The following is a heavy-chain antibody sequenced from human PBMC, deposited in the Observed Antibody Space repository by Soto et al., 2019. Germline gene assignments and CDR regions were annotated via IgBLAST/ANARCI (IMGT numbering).Heavy chain of an antibody. CDR2: IYYSGTT. D-gene: IGHD3-22*01. V-gene: IGHV4-30-4*01. Sequence: SETLSLTCSVSGGSINSYTNYWSWIRQTPSRGLEWIGYIYYSGTTYYNPSLKSRVTISIDTSKNQFSLSLTSVVAADTAVYYCFREIVDSFDSSGYPDHWGQGNLVT. CDR3: FREIVDSFDSSGYPDH. J-gene: IGHJ4*02. CDR1: GGSINSYTNY.